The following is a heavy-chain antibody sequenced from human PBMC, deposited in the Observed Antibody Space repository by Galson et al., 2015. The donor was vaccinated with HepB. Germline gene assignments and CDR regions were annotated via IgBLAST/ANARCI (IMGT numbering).Heavy chain of an antibody. Sequence: SLRLSCAASVITFTSYAMSWVRQAPGKGLEWVATISGGGGNTYYADSVKGRFAISRDNTKNTLHLQMNSLGAEDTAVYYCAQDAGTQHLYFDLWGRGTLVTVSS. CDR2: ISGGGGNT. V-gene: IGHV3-23*01. J-gene: IGHJ2*01. D-gene: IGHD1-26*01. CDR1: VITFTSYA. CDR3: AQDAGTQHLYFDL.